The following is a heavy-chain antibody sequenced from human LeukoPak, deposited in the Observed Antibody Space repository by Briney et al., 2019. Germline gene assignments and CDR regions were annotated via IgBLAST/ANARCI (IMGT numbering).Heavy chain of an antibody. CDR2: IYSGST. V-gene: IGHV4-39*07. CDR3: ASMYSKRPYYYYGMDV. CDR1: GGSISSASYF. J-gene: IGHJ6*02. Sequence: PSETLSLTCTVSGGSISSASYFWGWIRQPPGKGLEWIGTIYSGSTYYNESLKSRVTISVDTSKNQFSLKLSSVTAADTAVYYCASMYSKRPYYYYGMDVWGQGATVTVSS. D-gene: IGHD6-13*01.